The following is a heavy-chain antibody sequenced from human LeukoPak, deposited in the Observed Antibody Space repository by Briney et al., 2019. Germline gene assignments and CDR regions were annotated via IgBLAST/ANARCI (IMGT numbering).Heavy chain of an antibody. CDR1: GGTFSSYA. CDR2: IIPIFGTA. V-gene: IGHV1-69*13. CDR3: ARSGYCSGGSCRNWFDP. Sequence: GASVKVSCKASGGTFSSYAISWVRQAPGQGLEWMGGIIPIFGTANYAQKFQGRVTITADESTSTAYMELSSLRSEDTAVYYCARSGYCSGGSCRNWFDPWGQGTLVTVSS. J-gene: IGHJ5*02. D-gene: IGHD2-15*01.